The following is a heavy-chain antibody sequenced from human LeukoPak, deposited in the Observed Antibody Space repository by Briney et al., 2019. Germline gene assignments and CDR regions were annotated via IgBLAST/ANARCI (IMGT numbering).Heavy chain of an antibody. CDR1: GFTFSSYR. Sequence: GGSLRLSCAASGFTFSSYRMNWVRQAPGKGLEWVSAITSSSYISYGDSVKGRFTISRDNAKNSLYLQMNSLRAEDTAVYYCATSPTIFGVVYYMDVWGKGTTVTVSS. J-gene: IGHJ6*03. CDR3: ATSPTIFGVVYYMDV. V-gene: IGHV3-21*01. D-gene: IGHD3-3*01. CDR2: ITSSSYI.